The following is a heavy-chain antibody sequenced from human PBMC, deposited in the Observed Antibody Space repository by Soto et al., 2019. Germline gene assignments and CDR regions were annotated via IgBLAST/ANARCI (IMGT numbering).Heavy chain of an antibody. CDR3: ARDKMVYAIDAFDI. D-gene: IGHD2-8*01. V-gene: IGHV3-48*03. CDR2: ISSSGSTI. J-gene: IGHJ3*02. Sequence: GGSLRLSCAASGFTFSSYEMNWVRQAPGKGLEWVSYISSSGSTIYYADSVKGRFTISRDNAKNSLYLQMNSLRAEDTAVYYCARDKMVYAIDAFDIWGQGTMVTVSS. CDR1: GFTFSSYE.